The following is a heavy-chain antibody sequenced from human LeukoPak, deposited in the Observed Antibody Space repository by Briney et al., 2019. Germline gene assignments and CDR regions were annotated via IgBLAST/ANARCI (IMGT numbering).Heavy chain of an antibody. CDR1: GYTFTGYY. V-gene: IGHV1-2*02. D-gene: IGHD6-19*01. CDR3: ARDLKRGFNSGRYSWGTGSSNDY. CDR2: ISAYNGNT. J-gene: IGHJ4*02. Sequence: GASVKVSCKASGYTFTGYYMHWVRQAPGQGLEWMGWISAYNGNTNYAQKPQGRVTMTRDTSISTAYMELSRLRSDDTAVYYCARDLKRGFNSGRYSWGTGSSNDYWGQGTLVTVSS.